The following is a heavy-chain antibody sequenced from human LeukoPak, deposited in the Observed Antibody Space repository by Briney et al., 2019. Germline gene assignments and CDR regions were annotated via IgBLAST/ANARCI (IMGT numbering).Heavy chain of an antibody. CDR2: VDADGSTT. CDR3: ARGDYMRGGN. CDR1: GFTFSNYW. V-gene: IGHV3-74*01. J-gene: IGHJ4*02. D-gene: IGHD3-16*01. Sequence: GGSLRLYCAASGFTFSNYWMHWVRQAPGKGLMWVSRVDADGSTTRYADSVKDRFTISRDNAKNTVYLQMNSLRVEDTAVYYCARGDYMRGGNWGQGTLVTVSS.